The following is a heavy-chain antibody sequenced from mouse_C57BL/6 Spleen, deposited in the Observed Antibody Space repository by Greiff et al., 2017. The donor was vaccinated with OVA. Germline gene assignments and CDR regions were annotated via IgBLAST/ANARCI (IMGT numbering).Heavy chain of an antibody. CDR1: GYTFTSYW. CDR3: ARFGAVYYGYDADGSYYFDY. J-gene: IGHJ2*01. Sequence: QVQLQQSGAELAKPGASVKLSCKASGYTFTSYWMHWVKQRPGQGLEWIGYINPSSGYTKYNQKFKDKATLTADKSSSTAYMQLSSLTYEDSAVYYCARFGAVYYGYDADGSYYFDYWGQGTTLTVSS. D-gene: IGHD2-2*01. CDR2: INPSSGYT. V-gene: IGHV1-7*01.